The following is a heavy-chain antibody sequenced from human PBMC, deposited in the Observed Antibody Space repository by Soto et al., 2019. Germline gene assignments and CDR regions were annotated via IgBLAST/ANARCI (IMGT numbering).Heavy chain of an antibody. Sequence: QVHLVQSGAEVKKPGASVNVSCKASGYTFIDYYIHWLRQAPGQGPEWMGWIIPKSGDTKYSEKFQGRVAMTRDTYINTAYMEMTSLRSDDTAVYYCARGFYDSSGFFSAGWCGPWGQGTLVTVSS. V-gene: IGHV1-2*02. CDR1: GYTFIDYY. CDR2: IIPKSGDT. J-gene: IGHJ5*02. D-gene: IGHD3-22*01. CDR3: ARGFYDSSGFFSAGWCGP.